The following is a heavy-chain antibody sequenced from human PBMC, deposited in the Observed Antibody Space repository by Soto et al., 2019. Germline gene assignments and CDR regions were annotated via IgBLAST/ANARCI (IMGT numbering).Heavy chain of an antibody. Sequence: QSGGSLILSCAASGFTFSTYEFNWVRQAPGRGLEWISYISVSGNIIKYAESVKGRFTISRDNADNSLHLHMSNLRVDDTALYFCVRDTMRASAAASLDYWGQGTQVTVSS. CDR3: VRDTMRASAAASLDY. D-gene: IGHD2-2*01. CDR1: GFTFSTYE. V-gene: IGHV3-48*03. J-gene: IGHJ4*02. CDR2: ISVSGNII.